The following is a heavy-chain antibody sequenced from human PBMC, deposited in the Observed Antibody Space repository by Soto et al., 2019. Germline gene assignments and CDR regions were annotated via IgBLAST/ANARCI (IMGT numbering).Heavy chain of an antibody. D-gene: IGHD5-18*01. CDR3: ATSVNSAMAFDY. CDR2: INPNGGIT. Sequence: ASVKVSCKPSGHTFSAYYIHWVRQAPGPGLEWMGIINPNGGITTYAQKFRAGFSMTRDTSTSTVYLELSSLRSEDSAVYYCATSVNSAMAFDYWGQGTLVTVSS. V-gene: IGHV1-46*01. J-gene: IGHJ4*02. CDR1: GHTFSAYY.